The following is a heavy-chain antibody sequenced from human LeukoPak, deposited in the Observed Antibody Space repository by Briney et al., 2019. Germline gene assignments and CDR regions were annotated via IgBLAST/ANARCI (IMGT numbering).Heavy chain of an antibody. V-gene: IGHV4-39*07. J-gene: IGHJ5*02. Sequence: SETLSLTCTVSGGSISSSNYYWGWIRQPPGKGLEWIGSIYYSGSTYYSPSLKSRVTISVDTSKNQFSLKLSSVTAADTAVYYCARDSGPWGVFDPWGQGTLVTVSS. CDR1: GGSISSSNYY. CDR2: IYYSGST. CDR3: ARDSGPWGVFDP. D-gene: IGHD3-10*01.